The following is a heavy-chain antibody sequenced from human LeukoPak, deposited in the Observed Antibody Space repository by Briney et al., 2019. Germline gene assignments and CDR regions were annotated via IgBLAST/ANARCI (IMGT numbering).Heavy chain of an antibody. J-gene: IGHJ5*01. D-gene: IGHD4-17*01. Sequence: GGSLRLSCAASGFIFSSYGMHWVRQAPGKGLEWVAFIRYDGIKKYYADSVKGRFTISRDNSKNTLYLQMDSLRAEDTAVYYCANPPTVTKIRFDSWGQGTLVAVSS. CDR2: IRYDGIKK. CDR3: ANPPTVTKIRFDS. CDR1: GFIFSSYG. V-gene: IGHV3-30*02.